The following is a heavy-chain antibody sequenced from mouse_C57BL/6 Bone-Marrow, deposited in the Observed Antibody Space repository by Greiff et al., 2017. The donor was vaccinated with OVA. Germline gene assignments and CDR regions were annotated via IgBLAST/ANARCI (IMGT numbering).Heavy chain of an antibody. V-gene: IGHV1-64*01. J-gene: IGHJ4*01. CDR1: GYTFTSYW. CDR3: ARKEGHYYAMDY. Sequence: QVQLQQPGAELVKPGASVKLSCKASGYTFTSYWMHWVKQRPGQGLEWIGMIHPNSGSTNYNEKFKSKATLTVDKSSSTAYMQLSSLTSEDAAVYYCARKEGHYYAMDYWGQGTSVTVSS. CDR2: IHPNSGST.